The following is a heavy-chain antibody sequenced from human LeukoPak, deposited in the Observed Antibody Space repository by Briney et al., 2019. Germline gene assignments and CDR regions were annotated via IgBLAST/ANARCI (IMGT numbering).Heavy chain of an antibody. D-gene: IGHD3-22*01. J-gene: IGHJ4*02. Sequence: GGSLRLSCAASGFTFSSYGMHWVHQAPGKGLEWVAVISYDGSNKYYADSVKGRFTISRDNSKNTLYLQMNSLRAEDTAVYYCAKARPYYYDSSGSSAFDYWGQGTLVTVSS. CDR1: GFTFSSYG. CDR3: AKARPYYYDSSGSSAFDY. V-gene: IGHV3-30*18. CDR2: ISYDGSNK.